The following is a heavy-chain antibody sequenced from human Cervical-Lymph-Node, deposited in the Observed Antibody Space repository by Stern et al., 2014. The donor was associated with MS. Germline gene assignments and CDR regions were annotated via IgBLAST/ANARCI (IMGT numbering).Heavy chain of an antibody. Sequence: VQLVESGGGVVQPGRSLRLSWAASGFNFSSSMHWVRQAPGKGLEWVAVISYDGSNIYYADSVKGRFTISRDNSKNTLYLQMNSLRAEDTAVYYCAKDQAVAGYFDYWGQGTLVTVSS. J-gene: IGHJ4*02. CDR1: GFNFSSS. CDR2: ISYDGSNI. CDR3: AKDQAVAGYFDY. V-gene: IGHV3-30*18. D-gene: IGHD6-19*01.